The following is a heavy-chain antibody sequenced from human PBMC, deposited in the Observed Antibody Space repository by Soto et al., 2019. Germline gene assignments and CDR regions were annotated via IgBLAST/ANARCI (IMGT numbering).Heavy chain of an antibody. Sequence: PSETLSLTCSVSGGSISSSSYYWGWIRQPPGKGLEWIGSIYYSGSTYYNPSLKSRVTISIDKSKNQFSLKLISLTAADTAVYYCARLEGLATISYYFDFWGQGTLVTVSS. CDR2: IYYSGST. D-gene: IGHD3-9*01. V-gene: IGHV4-39*01. CDR1: GGSISSSSYY. CDR3: ARLEGLATISYYFDF. J-gene: IGHJ4*02.